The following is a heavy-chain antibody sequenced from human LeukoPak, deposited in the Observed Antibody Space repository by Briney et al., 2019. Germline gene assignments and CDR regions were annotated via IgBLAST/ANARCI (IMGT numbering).Heavy chain of an antibody. CDR1: GGCISSYY. V-gene: IGHV4-59*01. CDR2: IYYSGST. J-gene: IGHJ3*02. Sequence: PSETLSLTCTVSGGCISSYYWSWIRQPPGKGLEWIGYIYYSGSTNYNPSLKSRVTISVDTSKNQFSLKLSSVTAVDTAVYYCARAAPYYYDSSGYSVDAFGIWGQGTMVTVSS. D-gene: IGHD3-22*01. CDR3: ARAAPYYYDSSGYSVDAFGI.